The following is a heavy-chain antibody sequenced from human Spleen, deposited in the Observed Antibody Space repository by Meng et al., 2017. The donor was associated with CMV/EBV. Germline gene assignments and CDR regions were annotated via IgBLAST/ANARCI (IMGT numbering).Heavy chain of an antibody. CDR2: INVGNGNT. Sequence: QVQLVQSGAEVKKPGASVKVSCKASGYTFTSYAMHWVRQAPGQRLEWMGWINVGNGNTRCPQKFQGRVTRDTSASTAYMELRSLTADDTAVYYCARGMGAVDGVFVYWGQGALVTVSS. V-gene: IGHV1-3*01. D-gene: IGHD6-19*01. J-gene: IGHJ4*02. CDR1: GYTFTSYA. CDR3: ARGMGAVDGVFVY.